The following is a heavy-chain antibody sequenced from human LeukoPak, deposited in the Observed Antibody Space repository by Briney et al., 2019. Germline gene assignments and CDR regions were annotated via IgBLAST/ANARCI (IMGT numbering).Heavy chain of an antibody. CDR1: GFTFSSYA. CDR2: ISYDGSNK. CDR3: ARGGPRITIFGVAQFDY. Sequence: GGSLRLSCAASGFTFSSYAMHWVRQAPGKGLEWVAVISYDGSNKYYADSVKGRFTISRDNSKNTLYLQMNSLRAEDTAVYYCARGGPRITIFGVAQFDYWGQGTLVTVSS. D-gene: IGHD3-3*01. V-gene: IGHV3-30-3*01. J-gene: IGHJ4*02.